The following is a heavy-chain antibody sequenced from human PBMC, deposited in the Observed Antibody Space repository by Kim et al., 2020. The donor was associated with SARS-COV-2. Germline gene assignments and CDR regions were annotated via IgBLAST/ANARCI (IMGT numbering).Heavy chain of an antibody. CDR2: IYTSGST. V-gene: IGHV4-4*07. CDR3: ARESDEGYDFWRDGSSYYYYYGMDV. CDR1: GGSISSYY. Sequence: SETLSLTCTVSGGSISSYYWSWIRQPAGKGLEWIGRIYTSGSTNYNPSLKSRVTMSVDTSKNQFSLKLSSVTAADTAVYYCARESDEGYDFWRDGSSYYYYYGMDVWGQGTTVTVSS. D-gene: IGHD3-3*01. J-gene: IGHJ6*02.